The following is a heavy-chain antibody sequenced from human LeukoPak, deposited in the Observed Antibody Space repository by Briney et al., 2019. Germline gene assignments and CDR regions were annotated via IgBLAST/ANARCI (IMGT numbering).Heavy chain of an antibody. CDR2: IDPDGSTT. CDR3: ASEYCSGGSCPLFDS. Sequence: PGGSLRLSCAASGFTLSSYWMHWVRQAPGEGLVWVSRIDPDGSTTNYADSVKGRFTTSRDNSKNTLYLQMNSLRAEDTAVYYCASEYCSGGSCPLFDSWGQGTLVTVSS. V-gene: IGHV3-74*01. D-gene: IGHD2-15*01. CDR1: GFTLSSYW. J-gene: IGHJ4*02.